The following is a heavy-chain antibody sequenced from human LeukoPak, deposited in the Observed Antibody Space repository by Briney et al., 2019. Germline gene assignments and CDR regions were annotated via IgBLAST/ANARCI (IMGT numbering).Heavy chain of an antibody. D-gene: IGHD3-3*02. Sequence: PGGSLRLSCVASGFTFSTYSMNWVRQAPGKGLEWVSYISDTSYTTYYADSVKGRFTISRDNAKNSLYLQMSRLRDEDTAVYYCARAFLGGDYWGQGTLVTVSS. CDR1: GFTFSTYS. V-gene: IGHV3-48*02. CDR2: ISDTSYTT. J-gene: IGHJ4*02. CDR3: ARAFLGGDY.